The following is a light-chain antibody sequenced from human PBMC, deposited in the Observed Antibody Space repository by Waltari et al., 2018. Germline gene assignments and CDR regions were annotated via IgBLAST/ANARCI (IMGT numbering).Light chain of an antibody. CDR3: QQAKTFPLT. Sequence: DIQMTQPPSSVSASVGDTVATTCRSSQAISSWLAWYQQIPGKAPELLIYAASSLQSGVPSRFSGSGSGTDFTLTITSLQPEDFAIYYCQQAKTFPLTFGGGTKVEIK. J-gene: IGKJ4*01. CDR2: AAS. V-gene: IGKV1-12*01. CDR1: QAISSW.